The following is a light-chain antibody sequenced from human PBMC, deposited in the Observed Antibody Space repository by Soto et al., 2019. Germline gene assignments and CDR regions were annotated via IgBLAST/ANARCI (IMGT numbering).Light chain of an antibody. J-gene: IGKJ1*01. V-gene: IGKV3-15*01. Sequence: EIVMTQSPATLSVSPGDRATLSCRASQSVSSNLAWYQQKPGQAPRLLIYDASTRATGIPARFSGSGSGTDFTLTISSLQSEDFAVYYCQQYNNWPRTFGQGTKVEIK. CDR1: QSVSSN. CDR3: QQYNNWPRT. CDR2: DAS.